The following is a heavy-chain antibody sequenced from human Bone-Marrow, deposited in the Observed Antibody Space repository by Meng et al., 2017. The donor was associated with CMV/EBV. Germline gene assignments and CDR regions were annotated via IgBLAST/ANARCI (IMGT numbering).Heavy chain of an antibody. CDR2: INHSGST. Sequence: SETLSLTCAVYGGSFSGYYWSWIRQPPGKGLEWIGEINHSGSTNYNPSLKSRVTISVDTSKNQFSLKLNSVTAADTAVYYCAREIGLTGTFDYWGQGTLVTVSS. J-gene: IGHJ4*02. CDR3: AREIGLTGTFDY. V-gene: IGHV4-34*01. CDR1: GGSFSGYY. D-gene: IGHD1-20*01.